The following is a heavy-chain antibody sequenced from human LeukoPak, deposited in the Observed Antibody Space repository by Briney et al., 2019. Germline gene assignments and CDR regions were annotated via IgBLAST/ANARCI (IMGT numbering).Heavy chain of an antibody. CDR1: GFTFDDYA. CDR3: ARVASLGYDSSGYRLGYYYYYMDV. D-gene: IGHD3-22*01. V-gene: IGHV3-9*01. CDR2: ISWDSGYI. Sequence: GGSLRLSCAASGFTFDDYAMHWVRQAPGKGLEWVSGISWDSGYIGYADSVKGRFTISRDNAKNSLYLQMNSLRAEDTAVYYCARVASLGYDSSGYRLGYYYYYMDVWGKGTTVTVSS. J-gene: IGHJ6*03.